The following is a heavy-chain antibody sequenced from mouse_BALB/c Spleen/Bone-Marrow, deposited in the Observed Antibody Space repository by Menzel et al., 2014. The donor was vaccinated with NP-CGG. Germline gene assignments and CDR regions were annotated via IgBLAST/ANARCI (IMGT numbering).Heavy chain of an antibody. Sequence: VQLQQPGPGLVKPGASVKMSYKASGYTFTSYVMHWVKQKPGQGLEWIGYINPYNDGTKYNEKFKGRATLTSDKSSSTAYMELSSLTSEDSAVYYCARSYGGGDYWGQGTTLTVSS. CDR2: INPYNDGT. CDR1: GYTFTSYV. CDR3: ARSYGGGDY. D-gene: IGHD1-1*01. J-gene: IGHJ2*01. V-gene: IGHV1-14*01.